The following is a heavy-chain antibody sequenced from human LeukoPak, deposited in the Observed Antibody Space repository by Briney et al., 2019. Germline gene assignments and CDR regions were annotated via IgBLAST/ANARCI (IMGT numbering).Heavy chain of an antibody. CDR2: ISWNSGSI. CDR1: GFTFDDYA. CDR3: AKDRGWRADHYYYYMDV. J-gene: IGHJ6*03. Sequence: GGSLRLSCAASGFTFDDYAMHWVRQAPGKGLEWVSGISWNSGSIGYADSVKGRFTISRDNAKNSLYLQMNSLRAEDTALYYCAKDRGWRADHYYYYMDVWGKGTTVTVSS. V-gene: IGHV3-9*01. D-gene: IGHD3-10*01.